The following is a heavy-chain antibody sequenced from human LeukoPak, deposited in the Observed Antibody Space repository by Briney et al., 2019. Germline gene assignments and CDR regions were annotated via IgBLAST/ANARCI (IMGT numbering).Heavy chain of an antibody. CDR1: GDYIISSSYY. J-gene: IGHJ4*02. V-gene: IGHV4-39*01. CDR2: VYYSGRT. CDR3: ARLYSGTRPPDY. Sequence: PSETLSLTCSVSGDYIISSSYYWGWIRQPPGKGLEWIGSVYYSGRTYYNPSLKSRVTISIDTSRSQFSLKLSSVTAADTAVYYCARLYSGTRPPDYWGQGTLVTVSS. D-gene: IGHD3-10*01.